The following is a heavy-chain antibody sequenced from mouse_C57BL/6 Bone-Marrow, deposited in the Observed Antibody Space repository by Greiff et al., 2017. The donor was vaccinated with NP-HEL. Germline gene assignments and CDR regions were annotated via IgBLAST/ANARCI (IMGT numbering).Heavy chain of an antibody. J-gene: IGHJ4*01. CDR3: ARASITTVVAPYYAMDY. V-gene: IGHV14-3*01. CDR2: IDPANGNP. Sequence: VQLQQSVAELVRPGASVKLSCTASGFNIKNTYMHWVKQRPEQGLEWIGRIDPANGNPKYAPKFQGKATITADTSSNTAYLQLSSLTSEDTAIYYCARASITTVVAPYYAMDYWGQGTSVTVSS. CDR1: GFNIKNTY. D-gene: IGHD1-1*01.